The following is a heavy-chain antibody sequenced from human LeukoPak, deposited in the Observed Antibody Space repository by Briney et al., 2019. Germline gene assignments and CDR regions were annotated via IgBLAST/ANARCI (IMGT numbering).Heavy chain of an antibody. Sequence: GGSLRLSRTASGFTFSSFWMGWVRQAPGKGLEWVGRIRSKADGGTTEYGAPVKGRFTISRDDSKDTLYLQMNSLKTEDTALYYCTTLRARSDYWGQGTLVTVTS. CDR2: IRSKADGGTT. CDR1: GFTFSSFW. D-gene: IGHD3-3*01. CDR3: TTLRARSDY. V-gene: IGHV3-15*01. J-gene: IGHJ4*02.